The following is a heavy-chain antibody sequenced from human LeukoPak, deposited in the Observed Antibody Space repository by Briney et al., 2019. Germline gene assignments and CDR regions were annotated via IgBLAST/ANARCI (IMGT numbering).Heavy chain of an antibody. D-gene: IGHD2-2*01. CDR2: ISGSGGST. V-gene: IGHV3-23*01. CDR3: ARDIVVVPAVLYYYYGMDV. CDR1: GFTFSSYA. J-gene: IGHJ6*02. Sequence: PGGSLRLSCAASGFTFSSYAMSWVRQAPGKGLEWVSAISGSGGSTYYADPVKGRFTISRDNSKNTLYLQMNSLRAEDTAVYYCARDIVVVPAVLYYYYGMDVWGQGTTVTVSS.